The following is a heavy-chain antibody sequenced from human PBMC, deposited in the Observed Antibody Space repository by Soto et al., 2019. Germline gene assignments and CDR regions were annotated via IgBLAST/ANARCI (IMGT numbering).Heavy chain of an antibody. CDR1: GFTVSSNY. Sequence: LSXAASGFTVSSNYMGWVRQAPGKGLEWVXVIYSSGNTYYAXSVXXRFTISKHNSKNTLYLQMNSLRAEDTAVYYCASSSGWYYFDYWGQGTLVTVSS. CDR2: IYSSGNT. J-gene: IGHJ4*02. D-gene: IGHD3-9*01. CDR3: ASSSGWYYFDY. V-gene: IGHV3-53*04.